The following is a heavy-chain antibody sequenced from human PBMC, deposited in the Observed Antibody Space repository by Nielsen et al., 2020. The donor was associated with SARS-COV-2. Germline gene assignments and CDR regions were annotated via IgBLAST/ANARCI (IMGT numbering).Heavy chain of an antibody. D-gene: IGHD3-10*01. CDR2: IYYSGST. V-gene: IGHV4-30-4*01. CDR1: GASVSRGEYY. CDR3: AARLYYGSGRALGY. Sequence: SETLSLTCTVSGASVSRGEYYWNWVRQPPGKGLEWIGFIYYSGSTKYNPSLKSRLTISLDTSRNQCSLRLNSLTAADTAMYYCAARLYYGSGRALGYWGQGTLVTVSS. J-gene: IGHJ4*02.